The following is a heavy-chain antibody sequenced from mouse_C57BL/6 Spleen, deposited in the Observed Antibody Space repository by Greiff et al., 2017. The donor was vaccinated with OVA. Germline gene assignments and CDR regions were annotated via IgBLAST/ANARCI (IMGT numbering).Heavy chain of an antibody. D-gene: IGHD1-1*01. CDR2: INPNTGGT. CDR3: ARRDYYGSSSDY. CDR1: GYSFTSYY. V-gene: IGHV1-42*01. Sequence: EVMLVESGPELVKPGASVKISCKASGYSFTSYYMNWVKQSPEKSLEWIGEINPNTGGTTYNQKFKAKATLTVDKSSSTAYMQLKSLTSEDSAVYYCARRDYYGSSSDYWGQGTTLTVSS. J-gene: IGHJ2*01.